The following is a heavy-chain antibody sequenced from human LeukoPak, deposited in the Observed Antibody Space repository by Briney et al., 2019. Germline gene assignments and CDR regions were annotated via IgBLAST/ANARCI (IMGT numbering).Heavy chain of an antibody. V-gene: IGHV4-59*12. CDR3: ARCPIAARLNWFGP. J-gene: IGHJ5*02. CDR2: IYYSGST. CDR1: GGSISSYY. D-gene: IGHD6-6*01. Sequence: SETLSLTCTVSGGSISSYYWSWIRQPPGKGLEWIGYIYYSGSTNYNPSLKSRVTISVDTSKNQFSLKLSSVTAADTAVYYCARCPIAARLNWFGPWGQGTLVTVSS.